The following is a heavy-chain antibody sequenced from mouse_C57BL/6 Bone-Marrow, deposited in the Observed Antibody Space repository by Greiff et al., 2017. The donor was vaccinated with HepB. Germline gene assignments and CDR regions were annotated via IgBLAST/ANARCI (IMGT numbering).Heavy chain of an antibody. J-gene: IGHJ1*03. CDR3: ARNGGIITTVVACRYFDV. D-gene: IGHD1-1*01. Sequence: QVQLKESGPGLVAPSQSLSITCTVSGFSLTSYAISWVPQPPGKGLEWLGVIWTGGGTNYNSAHKSRLSISKDNSKSQVFLKMNSLQTDDTARYYCARNGGIITTVVACRYFDVWGTGTTVTVSS. CDR2: IWTGGGT. CDR1: GFSLTSYA. V-gene: IGHV2-9-1*01.